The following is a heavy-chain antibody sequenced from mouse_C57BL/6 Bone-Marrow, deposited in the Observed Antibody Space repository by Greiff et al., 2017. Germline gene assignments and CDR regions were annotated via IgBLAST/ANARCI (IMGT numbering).Heavy chain of an antibody. Sequence: QVQLQQPGAELVKPGASVKLSCKASGYTFTSYWMQWVKQRPGQGLEWIGEIDPSDSYNYYNQKFKGKANLTVDTSSSTAYMQLSSLTAEDSAVYYWASIFDDDNDAMDYWGQGTSVTVSS. CDR2: IDPSDSYN. CDR1: GYTFTSYW. CDR3: ASIFDDDNDAMDY. D-gene: IGHD2-3*01. J-gene: IGHJ4*01. V-gene: IGHV1-50*01.